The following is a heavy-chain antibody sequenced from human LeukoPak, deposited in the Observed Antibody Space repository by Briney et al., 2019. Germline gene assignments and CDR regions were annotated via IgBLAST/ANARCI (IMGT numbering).Heavy chain of an antibody. CDR3: AKADYYDILTGYWNY. Sequence: GGSLRLSCAASGFTFSSYEMNWVRQAPGKGLEWVSYISSSGSTIYYADSVKGRFTISRDNAKNSLYLQMNSLRAEDTALYYCAKADYYDILTGYWNYWGQGTLVTVSS. CDR2: ISSSGSTI. D-gene: IGHD3-9*01. CDR1: GFTFSSYE. J-gene: IGHJ4*02. V-gene: IGHV3-48*03.